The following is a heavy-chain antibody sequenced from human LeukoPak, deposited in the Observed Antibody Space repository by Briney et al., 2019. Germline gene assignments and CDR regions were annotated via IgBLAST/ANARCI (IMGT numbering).Heavy chain of an antibody. CDR3: AADVETSYYYDSSGYFC. D-gene: IGHD3-22*01. CDR2: IVVGSGNT. Sequence: ASVNVSCEASGFTFTSSAVQWVRQARGQRLEWIGWIVVGSGNTNYAQKFQERVTITRDMSTSTAYMELSSLRSEDTAVYCCAADVETSYYYDSSGYFCWGQGTLVTVSS. V-gene: IGHV1-58*01. J-gene: IGHJ4*02. CDR1: GFTFTSSA.